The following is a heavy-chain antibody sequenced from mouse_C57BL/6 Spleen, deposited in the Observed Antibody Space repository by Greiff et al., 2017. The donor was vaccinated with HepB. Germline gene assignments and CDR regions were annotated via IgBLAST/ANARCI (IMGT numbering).Heavy chain of an antibody. V-gene: IGHV5-9-1*02. Sequence: DVHLVESGEGLVKPGGSLKLSCAASGFTFSSYAMSWVRQTPEKRLEWVAYISSGGDYIYYADTVKGRFTISRDNARNTLYLQMSSLKSEDTAMYYCTRVGSSPAWFAYWGQGTLVTVSA. J-gene: IGHJ3*01. D-gene: IGHD1-1*01. CDR1: GFTFSSYA. CDR3: TRVGSSPAWFAY. CDR2: ISSGGDYI.